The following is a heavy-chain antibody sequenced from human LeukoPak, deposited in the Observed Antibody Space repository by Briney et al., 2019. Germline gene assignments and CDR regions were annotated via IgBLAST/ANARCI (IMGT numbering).Heavy chain of an antibody. CDR1: GGSFSGYY. V-gene: IGHV4-34*01. CDR3: ARVRGSFGRGPFDY. J-gene: IGHJ4*02. D-gene: IGHD1-26*01. CDR2: INHSGST. Sequence: PSETLSLTCAVYGGSFSGYYWSWIRQPPGKGLEWIGEINHSGSTNYNPSLKSRVTISVDTSKNQFSLKLSSLTAADTAVYYCARVRGSFGRGPFDYWGQGTLVTVSS.